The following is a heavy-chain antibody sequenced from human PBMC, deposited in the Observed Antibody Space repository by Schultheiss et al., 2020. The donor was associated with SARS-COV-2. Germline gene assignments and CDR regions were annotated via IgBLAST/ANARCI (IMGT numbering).Heavy chain of an antibody. V-gene: IGHV4-39*01. CDR2: IYYSGST. Sequence: SETLSLTCTVSGGSISSSSYYWSWIRQPPGKGLEWIGSIYYSGSTYYNPSLKSRVTISVDTSKNQFSLKLSSVTAADTAVYYCVRGRKWSSNLFRSHWFDPWGQGTLVTVSS. CDR1: GGSISSSSYY. J-gene: IGHJ5*02. D-gene: IGHD1-14*01. CDR3: VRGRKWSSNLFRSHWFDP.